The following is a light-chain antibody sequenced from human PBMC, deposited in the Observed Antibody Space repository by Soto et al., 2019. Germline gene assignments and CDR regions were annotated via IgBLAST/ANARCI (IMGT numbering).Light chain of an antibody. Sequence: QSALTQPPSASGSPGQSVTISCTGTSSDVGAYKYVSWYQQYPGKAPKLMTYEVSKRPSGVPDRFSGSKSGNTASLTVSGLQAEDEADYYCTSYVGSNIWVFGGGTKLTV. CDR1: SSDVGAYKY. V-gene: IGLV2-8*01. CDR2: EVS. CDR3: TSYVGSNIWV. J-gene: IGLJ3*02.